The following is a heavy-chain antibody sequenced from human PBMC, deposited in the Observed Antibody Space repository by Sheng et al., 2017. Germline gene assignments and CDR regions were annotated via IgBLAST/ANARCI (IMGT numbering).Heavy chain of an antibody. CDR1: GGSFSGYY. Sequence: QVQLQQWGAGLLKPSETLSLTCAVYGGSFSGYYWSWIRQPPGKGLEWIGEINHSGSTNYNPSLKSRVTISVDTSKNQFSLKLSSVTAADTAVYYCARLTLVVVPAAIPKLSLAYYYYYGMDVWGQGTTVT. CDR2: INHSGST. V-gene: IGHV4-34*01. CDR3: ARLTLVVVPAAIPKLSLAYYYYYGMDV. D-gene: IGHD2-2*02. J-gene: IGHJ6*02.